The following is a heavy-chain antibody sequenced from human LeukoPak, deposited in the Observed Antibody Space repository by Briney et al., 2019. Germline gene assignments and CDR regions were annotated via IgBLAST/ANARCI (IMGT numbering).Heavy chain of an antibody. Sequence: PSETLSLTCTVSGGSISSGGYYWSWIRQHPGKGLEWIGYIYYSGSTYYNPSLKSRVTISVDTSKNQFSLKLSSVTAADTAVYYCARGAYYYDSSGYVYFDYRGQGTLVTVSS. CDR1: GGSISSGGYY. CDR2: IYYSGST. CDR3: ARGAYYYDSSGYVYFDY. D-gene: IGHD3-22*01. J-gene: IGHJ4*02. V-gene: IGHV4-31*03.